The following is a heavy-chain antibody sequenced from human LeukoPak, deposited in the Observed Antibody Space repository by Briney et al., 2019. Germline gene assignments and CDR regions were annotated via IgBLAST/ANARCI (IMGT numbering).Heavy chain of an antibody. V-gene: IGHV1-18*01. CDR3: ARDQDSLVRGVIGY. CDR2: IGPYNGNT. J-gene: IGHJ4*02. D-gene: IGHD3-10*01. CDR1: GYTFTSYG. Sequence: ASVKVSCKTSGYTFTSYGISWVRQAPGQGLEWMGWIGPYNGNTNYAQNLQGRVTMTTDTSTSTAYMELGSLGSDDTAVYYCARDQDSLVRGVIGYWGQGTLVTVSS.